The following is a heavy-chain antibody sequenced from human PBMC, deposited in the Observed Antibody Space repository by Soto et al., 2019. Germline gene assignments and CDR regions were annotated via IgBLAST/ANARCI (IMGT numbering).Heavy chain of an antibody. V-gene: IGHV3-30-3*01. CDR1: GFTFSSYA. CDR2: ISYDGSNK. D-gene: IGHD3-16*01. Sequence: GGSLRLSCAASGFTFSSYAMHWVRQAPGKGLEWVAVISYDGSNKYYADSVKGRFTISRDNSKNTLYLQMNSLRAEDTAVYYCARGQPGKTYYDYVWGTHLWGMDVWGQGT. CDR3: ARGQPGKTYYDYVWGTHLWGMDV. J-gene: IGHJ6*02.